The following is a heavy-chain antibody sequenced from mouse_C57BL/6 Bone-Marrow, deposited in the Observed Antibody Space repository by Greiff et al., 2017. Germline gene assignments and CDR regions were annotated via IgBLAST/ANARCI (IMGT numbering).Heavy chain of an antibody. J-gene: IGHJ4*01. Sequence: EVQGVESGGDLVKPGGSLKLSCAASGFTFSSYGMSWVRQTPDKRLEWVATISSGGSYTYYPDSVKGRFTISRDNAKNTLYLQMSSLKSEDTAMYYCARPPSLMDYWGQGTSVTVSS. CDR3: ARPPSLMDY. V-gene: IGHV5-6*01. CDR1: GFTFSSYG. CDR2: ISSGGSYT.